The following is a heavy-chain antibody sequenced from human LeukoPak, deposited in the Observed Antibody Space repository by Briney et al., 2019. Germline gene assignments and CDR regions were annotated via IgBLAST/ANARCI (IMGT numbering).Heavy chain of an antibody. CDR3: ATKVPGTSHFSS. CDR1: GLTFNNYE. Sequence: QPGGSLRLICAASGLTFNNYEMNWARQAPGGGLEWVSHVIAGSGATTFYADSVRGRFTISRDNAKNSLYLQMDSLRAEDTAVYYCATKVPGTSHFSSWGQGTLVTVSS. CDR2: VIAGSGATT. V-gene: IGHV3-48*03. J-gene: IGHJ4*02. D-gene: IGHD6-19*01.